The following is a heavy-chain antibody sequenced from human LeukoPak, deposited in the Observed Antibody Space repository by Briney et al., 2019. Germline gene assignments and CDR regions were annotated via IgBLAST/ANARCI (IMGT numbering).Heavy chain of an antibody. J-gene: IGHJ4*02. CDR3: ARDPSDTAMVTNIDDY. Sequence: VSVKVSCKASGYTFTSYGISWVRQAPGQGLEWMGWISAYNGNTNYAQKLQGRVTMTTDTSTSTAYMELRSLRSDDTAVYYCARDPSDTAMVTNIDDYWGQGTLVTVSS. V-gene: IGHV1-18*01. CDR2: ISAYNGNT. D-gene: IGHD5-18*01. CDR1: GYTFTSYG.